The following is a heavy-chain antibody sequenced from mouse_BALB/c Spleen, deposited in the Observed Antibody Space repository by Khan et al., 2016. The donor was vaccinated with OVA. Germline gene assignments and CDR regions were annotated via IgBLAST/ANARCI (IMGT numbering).Heavy chain of an antibody. V-gene: IGHV1S29*02. D-gene: IGHD1-1*01. Sequence: EVQLQESGPELVKPGASVKLSCKASGYTFTDYNLDWVKQSHGKSLVWVGYIFPNNGGSGYNQKFKTKATLTVDSSSNTAYMELRSLTSEDSAVYYCARSGYGSFAYWGQGTLVTVSA. CDR1: GYTFTDYN. CDR3: ARSGYGSFAY. J-gene: IGHJ3*01. CDR2: IFPNNGGS.